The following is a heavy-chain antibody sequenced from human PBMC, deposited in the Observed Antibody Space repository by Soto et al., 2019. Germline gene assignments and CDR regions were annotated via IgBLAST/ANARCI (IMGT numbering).Heavy chain of an antibody. CDR2: ISYDGSNK. CDR3: ATLNMVYVGFTVLDI. V-gene: IGHV3-30*03. CDR1: GFTFSNYA. D-gene: IGHD2-8*01. J-gene: IGHJ3*02. Sequence: QVQLVESGGGVVQPGTSLRLSCAASGFTFSNYAMHWVRQAPGKGLEWVAVISYDGSNKYYGDSGKGRFTISRDNSKKTRYLPMSSLRSEDTAGYYSATLNMVYVGFTVLDISGQGTVVLVSS.